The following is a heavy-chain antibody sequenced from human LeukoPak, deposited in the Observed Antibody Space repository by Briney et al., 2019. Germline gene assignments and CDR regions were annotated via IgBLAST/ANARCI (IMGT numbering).Heavy chain of an antibody. CDR1: GGSISSYY. D-gene: IGHD3-22*01. CDR3: AREADYYDSSGYFDY. CDR2: IYYSGST. J-gene: IGHJ4*02. V-gene: IGHV4-59*01. Sequence: SETLSLTCTVSGGSISSYYWSWIRQPPGKGLEWIGYIYYSGSTNYNPSLKSRVTISVDTSKNQFSLKLSSVTAADTAVYYCAREADYYDSSGYFDYWGQGTLVTVST.